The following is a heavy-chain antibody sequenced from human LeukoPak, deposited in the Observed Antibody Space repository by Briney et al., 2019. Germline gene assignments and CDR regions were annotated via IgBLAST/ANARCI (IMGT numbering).Heavy chain of an antibody. V-gene: IGHV3-48*03. D-gene: IGHD3-10*01. Sequence: GGSLRLSCAASGFTFSSYEMNWVRQAPGKGLEWVSYISSSGSTIYYADSVKGRFTISRDNAKNSLYLQMNSLRADGTAVYYCVRVVLGEYYYGMDVWGQGTTVTVFS. CDR3: VRVVLGEYYYGMDV. CDR1: GFTFSSYE. CDR2: ISSSGSTI. J-gene: IGHJ6*02.